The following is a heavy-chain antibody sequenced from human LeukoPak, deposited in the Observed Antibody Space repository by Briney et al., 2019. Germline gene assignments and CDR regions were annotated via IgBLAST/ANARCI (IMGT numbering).Heavy chain of an antibody. CDR1: GYTFTSYG. CDR3: ARVKDYYDSSGYYLSYFDY. D-gene: IGHD3-22*01. Sequence: ASVKVSCKASGYTFTSYGISWVRQAPGQGLEWMEWISAYNGNTNYAQKLQGRVTMTTDTSTSTAYMELRSLRSDDTAVYYCARVKDYYDSSGYYLSYFDYWGQGTLVTVSS. CDR2: ISAYNGNT. J-gene: IGHJ4*02. V-gene: IGHV1-18*01.